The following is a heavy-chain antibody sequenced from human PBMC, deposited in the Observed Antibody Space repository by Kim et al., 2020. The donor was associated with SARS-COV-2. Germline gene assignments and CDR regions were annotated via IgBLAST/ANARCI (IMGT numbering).Heavy chain of an antibody. CDR1: GFTFSSYA. CDR2: ISGSGGST. V-gene: IGHV3-23*01. CDR3: AKDPRWSDFDY. Sequence: GESLRLSCAASGFTFSSYAMSWVRQAPGKGLEWVSAISGSGGSTYYADSVKCRFTISRDNSKNTLYLQMNSLRAEDTAVYYCAKDPRWSDFDYWGQGTLVTVSS. J-gene: IGHJ4*02. D-gene: IGHD2-15*01.